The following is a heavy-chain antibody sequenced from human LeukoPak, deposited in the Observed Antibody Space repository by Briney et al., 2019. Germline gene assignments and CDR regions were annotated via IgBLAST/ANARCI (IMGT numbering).Heavy chain of an antibody. V-gene: IGHV5-51*01. CDR3: ARQLPPYSSGVDNAFDI. D-gene: IGHD6-19*01. CDR1: GYSFTSYW. CDR2: IYPGDSDT. J-gene: IGHJ3*02. Sequence: PGESLKISCKGSGYSFTSYWIGWVRQMPGKGLEWMGIIYPGDSDTRYSPSFQGQVTISADKSISTAYLQWSSLKASDTAMYYCARQLPPYSSGVDNAFDIWGQGTMVTVSS.